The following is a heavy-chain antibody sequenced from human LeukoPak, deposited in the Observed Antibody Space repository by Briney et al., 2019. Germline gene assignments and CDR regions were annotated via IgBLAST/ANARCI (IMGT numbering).Heavy chain of an antibody. J-gene: IGHJ3*02. CDR2: IYYSGST. CDR3: ARDVQYYYDSSGYQWDAFDI. Sequence: SETLSLTCTVSGGSISSYYWSWIRQPPGKGLEWIGYIYYSGSTNYNPSLKSRVTISVDTSKNQFSLKLSSVTAADTAVYYCARDVQYYYDSSGYQWDAFDIWGQGTMVTVSS. D-gene: IGHD3-22*01. V-gene: IGHV4-59*01. CDR1: GGSISSYY.